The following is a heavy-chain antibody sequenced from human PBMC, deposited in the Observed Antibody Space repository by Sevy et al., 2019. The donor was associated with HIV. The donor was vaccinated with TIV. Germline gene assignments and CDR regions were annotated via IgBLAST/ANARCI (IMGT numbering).Heavy chain of an antibody. CDR3: AKTVARFLEWLPDYYYYYGMDV. D-gene: IGHD3-3*01. CDR1: GFTFSSYG. J-gene: IGHJ6*02. V-gene: IGHV3-30*18. Sequence: GGSLRLSCAASGFTFSSYGMQWVRQAPGKGLEWVAVISYDGSNKYYADSVKGRFTISRDNSKNTLYLQMNSLRAEDTAVYYCAKTVARFLEWLPDYYYYYGMDVWGQGTTVTVSS. CDR2: ISYDGSNK.